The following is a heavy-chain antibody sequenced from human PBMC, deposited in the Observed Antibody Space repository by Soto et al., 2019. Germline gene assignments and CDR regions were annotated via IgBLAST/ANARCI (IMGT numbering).Heavy chain of an antibody. CDR2: ISDSGGKT. CDR3: ARDRMVYLI. Sequence: GGSLRLSCVASGFTFSSYAMSWVRQAPGKGLEWVSAISDSGGKTYYADSVKGRFTISRDNSKNTVYLQMSSLRAEDTAVYFCARDRMVYLIWGHGTMVTVSS. D-gene: IGHD2-8*01. V-gene: IGHV3-23*01. CDR1: GFTFSSYA. J-gene: IGHJ3*02.